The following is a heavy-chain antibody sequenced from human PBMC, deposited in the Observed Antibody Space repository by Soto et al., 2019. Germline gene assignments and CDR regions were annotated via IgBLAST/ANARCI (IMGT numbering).Heavy chain of an antibody. J-gene: IGHJ4*02. V-gene: IGHV2-5*02. CDR2: IYWDDDK. Sequence: FGPTLVKPTQTLTLTCTFSGFSLSTSGVGVGWIRQPPGKALEWLALIYWDDDKRYSPSLKSRLTITKDTSKNQVVLTMTNMDPVDTATYYCAHIPTYYDFWSGYYPYFDYWGQGTLVTVSS. CDR3: AHIPTYYDFWSGYYPYFDY. CDR1: GFSLSTSGVG. D-gene: IGHD3-3*01.